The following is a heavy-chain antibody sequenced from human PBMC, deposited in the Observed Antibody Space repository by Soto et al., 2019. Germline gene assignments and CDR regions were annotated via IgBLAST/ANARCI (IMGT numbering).Heavy chain of an antibody. CDR2: IGTAGDT. D-gene: IGHD6-6*01. J-gene: IGHJ6*02. V-gene: IGHV3-13*01. CDR1: GFTFSSYD. CDR3: ESDRLVRSSSIGYYYGMDV. Sequence: GGSLRLSCAASGFTFSSYDMHWVRQATGKGLEWVSAIGTAGDTYYPGSVKGRFTISRENAKNSLYLQMNSLRAEDTAVYYCESDRLVRSSSIGYYYGMDVWGQGTTVTVSS.